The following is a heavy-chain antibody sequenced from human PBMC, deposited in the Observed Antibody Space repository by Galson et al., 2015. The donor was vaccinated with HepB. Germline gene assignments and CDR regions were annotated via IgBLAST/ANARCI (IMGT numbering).Heavy chain of an antibody. CDR2: IRSKASSHAT. Sequence: SLRLSCAASGFTFSGSAIHWVRQASGKGLEWVGRIRSKASSHATAYTASLKGRFTISRDDSKNTAYLHMNSLKTEDTAVYYWARLGDLSGYSSLWGQGTLVTVSS. CDR1: GFTFSGSA. V-gene: IGHV3-73*01. D-gene: IGHD6-19*01. CDR3: ARLGDLSGYSSL. J-gene: IGHJ4*02.